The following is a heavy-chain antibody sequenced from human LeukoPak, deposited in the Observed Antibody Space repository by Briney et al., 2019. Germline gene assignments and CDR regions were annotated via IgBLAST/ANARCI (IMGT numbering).Heavy chain of an antibody. Sequence: GGSLRLSCAASGFTVSSNYMSWVRQAPGKGLEWVSVIYSGGSTYYADSVKGRFTISRDNAKNSLYLQMNSLRAEDTAVYYCARVAVAGPNYYYYYMDVWGKGTTVTVSS. V-gene: IGHV3-66*01. CDR3: ARVAVAGPNYYYYYMDV. CDR1: GFTVSSNY. CDR2: IYSGGST. J-gene: IGHJ6*03. D-gene: IGHD6-19*01.